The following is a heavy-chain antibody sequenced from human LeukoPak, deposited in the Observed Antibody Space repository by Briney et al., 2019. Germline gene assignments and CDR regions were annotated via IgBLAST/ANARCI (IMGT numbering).Heavy chain of an antibody. Sequence: SVKVSCKASGGTFSSYAISWVRQAPGQGLEWMGGIIPIFGTANYAQKFQGRVTTTTDESTSTAYMELSSLRSEDTAVYYCARWAVDILTGHGWFDPWGQGTLVTVSS. CDR2: IIPIFGTA. CDR1: GGTFSSYA. V-gene: IGHV1-69*05. D-gene: IGHD3-9*01. CDR3: ARWAVDILTGHGWFDP. J-gene: IGHJ5*02.